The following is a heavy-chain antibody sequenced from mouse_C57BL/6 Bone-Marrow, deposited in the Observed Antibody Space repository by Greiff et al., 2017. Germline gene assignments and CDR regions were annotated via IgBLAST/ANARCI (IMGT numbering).Heavy chain of an antibody. V-gene: IGHV5-4*01. CDR2: ISDGGSYT. CDR3: ARVGSTVVALYYFDY. CDR1: GFTFSSYA. Sequence: EVQLVESGGGLVKPGGSLKLSCAASGFTFSSYAMSWVRQTPEKRLEWVATISDGGSYTYYPDNVKGRFTISRDNAKNNLYLQMSHLKSEDTAMYYCARVGSTVVALYYFDYWGQGTTLTVSS. J-gene: IGHJ2*01. D-gene: IGHD1-1*01.